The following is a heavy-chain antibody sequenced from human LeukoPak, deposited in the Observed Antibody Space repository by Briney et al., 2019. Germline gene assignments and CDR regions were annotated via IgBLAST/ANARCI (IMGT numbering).Heavy chain of an antibody. J-gene: IGHJ4*02. Sequence: GASVKVSCKASGYTFTCYYMHWVRQAPGQGLEWMGWINPNSGGTNYAQKFQGRVTMTRDTSISTAYMELSRLRSDDTAVYYCAVLGYCTNGVCQTGDYWGQGTLVTVSS. CDR1: GYTFTCYY. V-gene: IGHV1-2*02. CDR2: INPNSGGT. CDR3: AVLGYCTNGVCQTGDY. D-gene: IGHD2-8*01.